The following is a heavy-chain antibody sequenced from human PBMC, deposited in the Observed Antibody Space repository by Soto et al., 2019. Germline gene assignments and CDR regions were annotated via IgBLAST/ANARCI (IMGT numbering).Heavy chain of an antibody. CDR2: ISSDGTDV. D-gene: IGHD6-19*01. J-gene: IGHJ4*02. Sequence: EVQLVESGGGLVQPGGSLRLSCAASGFTLSSYWMHWVRQAPGRELMWVSRISSDGTDVLHADSVKGRFTISRENVRNTVYLQMNSLRAEETAVYFCARDQTVTGPSTLDSWGQGTLVAVSS. CDR1: GFTLSSYW. V-gene: IGHV3-74*01. CDR3: ARDQTVTGPSTLDS.